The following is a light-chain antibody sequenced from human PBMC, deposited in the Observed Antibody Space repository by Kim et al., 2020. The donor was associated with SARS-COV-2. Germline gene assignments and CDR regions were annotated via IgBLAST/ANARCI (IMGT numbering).Light chain of an antibody. Sequence: LTQPASVSGSPGQSITISCTGTSSDGGGYNYVSWYQQHPGKAPKLMIYDVSKRPSGVSNRFSGSKSGNTASLTISGLQAEDEADYYCSSYTSSSSVVFGGGTQLTVL. CDR2: DVS. J-gene: IGLJ2*01. V-gene: IGLV2-14*01. CDR1: SSDGGGYNY. CDR3: SSYTSSSSVV.